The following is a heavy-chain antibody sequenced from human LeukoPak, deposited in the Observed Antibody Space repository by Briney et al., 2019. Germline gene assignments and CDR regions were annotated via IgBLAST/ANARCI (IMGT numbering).Heavy chain of an antibody. V-gene: IGHV3-23*01. J-gene: IGHJ5*02. CDR2: IGRSGDST. CDR3: SLRIATRHAGFDP. D-gene: IGHD6-6*01. Sequence: GGSLRLSCAASGFTFSSYEMSWIRQAPGKGLEWVSAIGRSGDSTYYTDSVKGRFTISRDNSRNTLSLQMNNLRAEDTAVYYCSLRIATRHAGFDPWGQGTLVTVSS. CDR1: GFTFSSYE.